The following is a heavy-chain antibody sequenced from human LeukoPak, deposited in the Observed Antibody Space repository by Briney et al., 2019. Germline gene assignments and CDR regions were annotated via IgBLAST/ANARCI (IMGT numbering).Heavy chain of an antibody. V-gene: IGHV1-2*02. D-gene: IGHD3-10*01. CDR1: GYTFTDYY. CDR3: AREFNTYYYGSGSHDAFDI. J-gene: IGHJ3*02. Sequence: ASVKVSCKASGYTFTDYYIHWVRQAPGQGLEWMGWITPYSGSTDYAQKFQGRVTMTMDTSISTVYMELSRLRSDDTAVYYCAREFNTYYYGSGSHDAFDIWGQGTEVTVS. CDR2: ITPYSGST.